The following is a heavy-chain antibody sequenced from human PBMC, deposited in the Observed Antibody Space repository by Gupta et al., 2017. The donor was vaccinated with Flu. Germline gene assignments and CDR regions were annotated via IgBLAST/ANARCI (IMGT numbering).Heavy chain of an antibody. Sequence: FTTYEIGWVRQTPGQGLEWMGWINPNSGNTGYAQKFQGRVTMTRNTNINTAYLEVSSLRSEDTAIYDCARLRNGNRYWFDPWGQGTLVTVSS. CDR1: FTTYE. CDR3: ARLRNGNRYWFDP. V-gene: IGHV1-8*01. CDR2: INPNSGNT. J-gene: IGHJ5*02.